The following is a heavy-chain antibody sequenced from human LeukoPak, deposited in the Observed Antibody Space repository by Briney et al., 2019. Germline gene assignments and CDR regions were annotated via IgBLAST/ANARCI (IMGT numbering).Heavy chain of an antibody. Sequence: GGSLRLSCAASGFTFSSYAMSWVRQAPGKGLEWVSAISGSGGGTYYADSVKGRFTISRDNSKNTLYLQMNSLRAEDTAVYYCAKLSGSYPTYFDYWGQGTLVTVSS. CDR3: AKLSGSYPTYFDY. V-gene: IGHV3-23*01. CDR1: GFTFSSYA. CDR2: ISGSGGGT. D-gene: IGHD1-26*01. J-gene: IGHJ4*02.